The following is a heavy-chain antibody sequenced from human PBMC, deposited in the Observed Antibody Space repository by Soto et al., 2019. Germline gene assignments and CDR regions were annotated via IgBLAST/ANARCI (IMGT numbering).Heavy chain of an antibody. CDR3: ARAGGGSWYLGVVEPELDP. D-gene: IGHD6-13*01. CDR1: GGSISSYY. V-gene: IGHV4-59*01. CDR2: IYYSGST. Sequence: SETLSLTCTVSGGSISSYYWSWIRQPPVNGLEWIGYIYYSGSTNYNPSLKSRVTISVDTSKNQFSLKLSSVTAADTAVYYCARAGGGSWYLGVVEPELDPWGQGTLVTVSS. J-gene: IGHJ5*02.